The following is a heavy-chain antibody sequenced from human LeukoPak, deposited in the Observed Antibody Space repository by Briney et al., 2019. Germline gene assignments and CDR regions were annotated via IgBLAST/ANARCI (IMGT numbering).Heavy chain of an antibody. CDR1: GFXFSSYG. CDR2: VSFDGSNK. V-gene: IGHV3-30*18. D-gene: IGHD2-2*01. CDR3: AKAQSDCRSTSCYPMDALDI. J-gene: IGHJ3*02. Sequence: PGRSLRLSCAASGFXFSSYGIHWVRQAPGKGLEWLAVVSFDGSNKYYADSVEGRFTISRDNFKNTLNVQLNSLRAEATAIYYCAKAQSDCRSTSCYPMDALDIWGQGTMVTVSS.